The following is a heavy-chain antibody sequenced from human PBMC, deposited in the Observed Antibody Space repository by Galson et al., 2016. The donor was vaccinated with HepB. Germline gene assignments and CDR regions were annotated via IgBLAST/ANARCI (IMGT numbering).Heavy chain of an antibody. J-gene: IGHJ4*02. V-gene: IGHV1-46*01. CDR1: GYTFTSYY. CDR3: ARVTTPAYYFDY. D-gene: IGHD1-26*01. CDR2: INPSGGST. Sequence: SVKVSCKASGYTFTSYYMHWVRQAPGQGLEWMGLINPSGGSTTYAQNFQGRVTMTRDTSTSTVYMELSSLRSEDTAVCYCARVTTPAYYFDYWGQGTLVTVSS.